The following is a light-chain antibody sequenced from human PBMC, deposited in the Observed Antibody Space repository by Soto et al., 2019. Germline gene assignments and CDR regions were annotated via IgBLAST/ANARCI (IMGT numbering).Light chain of an antibody. CDR1: SSNIGANY. Sequence: QSVLTQPPSAPGTPGQRVTISCSGSSSNIGANYVYWYQHLPGTAPKLLIHSNNQRPSGVPDRFSGSKSGTSASLAISGLRSDDEADYYCAAWDDSLSGYVFGTGTKVTVL. J-gene: IGLJ1*01. CDR3: AAWDDSLSGYV. V-gene: IGLV1-47*02. CDR2: SNN.